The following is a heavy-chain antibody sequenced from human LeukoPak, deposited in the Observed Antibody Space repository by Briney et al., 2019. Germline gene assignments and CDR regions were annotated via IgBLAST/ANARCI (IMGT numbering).Heavy chain of an antibody. D-gene: IGHD3-10*01. CDR1: GFTFSSYS. V-gene: IGHV3-21*01. CDR3: ARDAATMVRGVIITNDY. CDR2: ISSSSSSYI. Sequence: PGGSLRLSCAASGFTFSSYSMNWVRQAPGKGLEWVSSISSSSSSYIYYADSVKGRFTISRDNAKNSLYLQMNSLRAEDTAVYYCARDAATMVRGVIITNDYWGQGTLVTVSS. J-gene: IGHJ4*02.